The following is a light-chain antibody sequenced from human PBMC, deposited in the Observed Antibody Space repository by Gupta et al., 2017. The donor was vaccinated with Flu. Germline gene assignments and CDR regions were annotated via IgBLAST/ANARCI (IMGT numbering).Light chain of an antibody. CDR2: KTS. CDR3: QQYSTYST. J-gene: IGKJ1*01. V-gene: IGKV1-5*03. CDR1: QSISNW. Sequence: SPSTLSASVGDRVTITCRASQSISNWLAWYQQKSGKAPKLLIYKTSSLQSGVPSRFSGSGSGTEFTLTISSLQPDDFATYYCQQYSTYSTFGQGTKVEIK.